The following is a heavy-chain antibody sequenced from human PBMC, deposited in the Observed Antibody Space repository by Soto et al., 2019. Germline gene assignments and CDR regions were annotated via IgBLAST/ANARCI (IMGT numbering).Heavy chain of an antibody. V-gene: IGHV3-7*01. CDR3: ARPPVKGIHV. J-gene: IGHJ6*02. D-gene: IGHD4-17*01. CDR2: TKRDASET. Sequence: PGGSLRLSCAASGFNFSSYWMHWVRQAPGKGLEWVANTKRDASETYYADSVKGRFTISRDNTKNSLYLQMNSLRVEDTAVYYCARPPVKGIHVWGQGTTVTVSS. CDR1: GFNFSSYW.